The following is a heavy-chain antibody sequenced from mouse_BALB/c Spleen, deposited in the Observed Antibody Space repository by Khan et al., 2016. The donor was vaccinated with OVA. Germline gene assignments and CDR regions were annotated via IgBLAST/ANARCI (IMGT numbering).Heavy chain of an antibody. CDR3: ARDQYGNYFYAMDY. J-gene: IGHJ4*01. V-gene: IGHV1-69*02. D-gene: IGHD2-10*02. CDR2: IDPSDSET. CDR1: GYTFTSYW. Sequence: QVQLQQPGAELVKPGAPVKLSCKASGYTFTSYWMNWVKQRPGRGLEWIGRIDPSDSETHYNQKFKDKATLTVDKSSSTAYIQRSRLTSEDSAVYYWARDQYGNYFYAMDYWGQGTSVTVSS.